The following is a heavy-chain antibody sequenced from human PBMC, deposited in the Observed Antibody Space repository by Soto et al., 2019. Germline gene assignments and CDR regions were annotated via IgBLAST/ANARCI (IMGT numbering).Heavy chain of an antibody. Sequence: SETLSLTRTVSGGAISSSSYLSGWVRQTPGEGLEWIRSIYYSASTYYNPSLKSRVTIAVDTSKNQFSLKLSSVTAADTAVYYCATITLSGVQFNWGFDYWGQGTLVTVSS. J-gene: IGHJ4*02. CDR3: ATITLSGVQFNWGFDY. CDR1: GGAISSSSYL. CDR2: IYYSAST. V-gene: IGHV4-39*01. D-gene: IGHD7-27*01.